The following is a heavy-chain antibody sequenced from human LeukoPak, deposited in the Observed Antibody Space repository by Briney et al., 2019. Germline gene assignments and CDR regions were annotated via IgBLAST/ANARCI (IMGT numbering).Heavy chain of an antibody. CDR1: GGSISSSSYY. CDR3: ARDLLIYCSSTSFYSDY. V-gene: IGHV4-39*07. Sequence: SETLSLTCTVSGGSISSSSYYWDWIRQPPGKGLEWIGSIYYSGSTYYNPSLKSRVTISVDTSKNQFSLKLSSVTAADTAVYYCARDLLIYCSSTSFYSDYWGQGTLVTVSS. J-gene: IGHJ4*02. D-gene: IGHD2-2*01. CDR2: IYYSGST.